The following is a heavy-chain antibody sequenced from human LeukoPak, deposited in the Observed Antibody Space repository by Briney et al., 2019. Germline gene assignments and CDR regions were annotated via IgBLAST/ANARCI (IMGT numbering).Heavy chain of an antibody. V-gene: IGHV3-7*01. J-gene: IGHJ4*02. CDR3: ARINGSSSPHFDY. CDR1: GFTLSSYW. CDR2: INQDGSEK. Sequence: PGGSLRLSCAASGFTLSSYWMSWVRQAPGKGLEWVANINQDGSEKSYVDSVKGRFTISRDNAKNSLFLQMNSLRAEDTAVYYCARINGSSSPHFDYWGQGTLVTVSS. D-gene: IGHD6-6*01.